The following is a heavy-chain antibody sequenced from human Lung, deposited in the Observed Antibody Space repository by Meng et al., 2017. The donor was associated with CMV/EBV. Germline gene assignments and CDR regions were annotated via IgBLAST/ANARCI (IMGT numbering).Heavy chain of an antibody. D-gene: IGHD5-18*01. CDR1: GLSVSSNY. CDR2: IYSVGIT. CDR3: ATFSRGNNYGYFES. Sequence: SCAASGLSVSSNYMSWVRQAPGKGLEWVSTIYSVGITYYADSVKGRFTISRDTSKNTLSLQMISLRVEDAAIYYCATFSRGNNYGYFESWGQGTPVTVSS. J-gene: IGHJ4*02. V-gene: IGHV3-53*01.